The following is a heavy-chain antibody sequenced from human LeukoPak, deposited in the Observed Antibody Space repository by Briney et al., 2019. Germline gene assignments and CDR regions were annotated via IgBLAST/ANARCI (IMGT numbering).Heavy chain of an antibody. D-gene: IGHD6-19*01. CDR2: ISSGSSYI. CDR3: ARGLAVAGAIIDY. CDR1: GFTFSSYS. J-gene: IGHJ4*02. Sequence: PGGSLRLSCAASGFTFSSYSMNWVRQAPGKGLEWVSSISSGSSYIYYADSVKGRFTISRDNAKNSLYLQMNSLRAEDTAVYYCARGLAVAGAIIDYWGQGTLVTVSS. V-gene: IGHV3-21*01.